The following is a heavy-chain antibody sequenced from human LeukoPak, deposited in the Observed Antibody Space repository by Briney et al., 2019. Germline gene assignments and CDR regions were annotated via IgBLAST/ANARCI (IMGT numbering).Heavy chain of an antibody. CDR1: GFTFNSYW. CDR2: INNDGSTT. D-gene: IGHD6-13*01. V-gene: IGHV3-74*01. CDR3: ARGYSSSWYNWLDP. Sequence: PGGSLRLSCAASGFTFNSYWMHWVRQAPGKGLVWVSQINNDGSTTRYADSVKGRITISRDNAENTLYLQMSSLRAEDAAVYYCARGYSSSWYNWLDPWGQGTLVTVSS. J-gene: IGHJ5*02.